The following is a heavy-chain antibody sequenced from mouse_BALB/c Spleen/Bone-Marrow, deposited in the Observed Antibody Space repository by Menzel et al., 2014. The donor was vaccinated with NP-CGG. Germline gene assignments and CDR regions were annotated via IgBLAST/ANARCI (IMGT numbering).Heavy chain of an antibody. V-gene: IGHV5-6*01. J-gene: IGHJ4*01. CDR3: ASGNYYAMDY. Sequence: EVKLVESGGDLVKPGGSLKLSCAASGFTFSSYGMSWVRQTPDKRLEWVATISSGGSYTYYPDSVKGRFTISGDNAKNTLYLQMSSLKSEDTAMYYCASGNYYAMDYRGQGTSVTVSS. D-gene: IGHD1-1*01. CDR1: GFTFSSYG. CDR2: ISSGGSYT.